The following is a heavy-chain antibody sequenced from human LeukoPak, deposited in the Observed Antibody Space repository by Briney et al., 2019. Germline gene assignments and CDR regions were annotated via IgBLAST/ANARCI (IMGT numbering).Heavy chain of an antibody. D-gene: IGHD6-19*01. CDR1: GFTFSSYA. Sequence: HPGGSLRLSCAASGFTFSSYAMHWVRQAPGKGLEWVAVISYDGSNEYYADSVKGRFTISRDNSKNTLYLQMNSLRAEDTAVYYCAKVGYLIAVAALGHFDYWGQGTLVTVSS. CDR3: AKVGYLIAVAALGHFDY. J-gene: IGHJ4*02. CDR2: ISYDGSNE. V-gene: IGHV3-30-3*01.